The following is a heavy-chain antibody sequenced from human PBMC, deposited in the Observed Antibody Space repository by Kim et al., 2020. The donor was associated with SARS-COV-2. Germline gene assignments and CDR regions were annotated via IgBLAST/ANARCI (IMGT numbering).Heavy chain of an antibody. CDR1: GGSISSGGYY. V-gene: IGHV4-31*03. Sequence: SETLSLTCTVSGGSISSGGYYWSWIRQHPGKGLEWIGYIYYSGSTYYNPSLKSRVTISVDTSKNQFSLKLSSVTAADTAVYYCARGFRDNWFDPWGQGTLVTVSS. CDR3: ARGFRDNWFDP. J-gene: IGHJ5*02. CDR2: IYYSGST.